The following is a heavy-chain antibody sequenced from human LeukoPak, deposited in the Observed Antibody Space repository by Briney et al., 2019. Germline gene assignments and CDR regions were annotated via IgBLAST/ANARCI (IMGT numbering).Heavy chain of an antibody. CDR3: ARDLVDNACDF. D-gene: IGHD2-8*01. V-gene: IGHV1-8*02. CDR1: GHTFTSYD. CDR2: MNPNNGNT. J-gene: IGHJ4*02. Sequence: ASVKVSCKASGHTFTSYDIIWLRQATGQGLEWMGWMNPNNGNTGYVQKLQGRLTMTRDTSISTAYMELSSLRSEDTAVYYCARDLVDNACDFWGQGTLVTVSS.